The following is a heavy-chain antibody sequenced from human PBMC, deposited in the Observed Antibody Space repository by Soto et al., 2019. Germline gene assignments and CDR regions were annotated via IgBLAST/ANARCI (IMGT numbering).Heavy chain of an antibody. J-gene: IGHJ6*02. V-gene: IGHV1-18*01. CDR1: GYTFTSYG. CDR2: ISANNGNT. CDR3: ARYFVSNIATYGMDV. D-gene: IGHD3-9*01. Sequence: ASVKVSCKASGYTFTSYGISWVRQAPGQGLEWMGWISANNGNTNYAQKLQGRVTMTRDTSTSTAYMELSRLRSDDTAVYYCARYFVSNIATYGMDVCGQGTTVTVS.